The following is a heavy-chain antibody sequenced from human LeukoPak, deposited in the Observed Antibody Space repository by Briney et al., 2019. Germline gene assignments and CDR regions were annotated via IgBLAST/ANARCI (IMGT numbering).Heavy chain of an antibody. J-gene: IGHJ5*02. CDR3: AKDSSYCSGGSCYDWFDP. V-gene: IGHV3-23*01. CDR2: ISGSGGST. Sequence: GGSLRLSCAASGFTFSSHAMRWVRQAPGKGLEWVSAISGSGGSTYYADSVKGRFTISRDNSTNTLYLQMNSLGAEDTAVYYCAKDSSYCSGGSCYDWFDPWGQGTLVTVSA. CDR1: GFTFSSHA. D-gene: IGHD2-15*01.